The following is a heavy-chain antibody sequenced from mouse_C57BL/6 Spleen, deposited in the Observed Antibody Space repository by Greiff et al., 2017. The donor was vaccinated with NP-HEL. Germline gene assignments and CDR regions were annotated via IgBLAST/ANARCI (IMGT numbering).Heavy chain of an antibody. D-gene: IGHD2-4*01. CDR2: ISSGSSTI. Sequence: DVHLVESGGGLVKPGGSLKLSCAASGFTFSDYGMHWVRQAPEKGLEWVAYISSGSSTIYYADTVKGRFTISRDNAKNTLFLQMTSLRSEDTAMYYCASPHYDAYAMDYWGQGTSVTVSS. CDR3: ASPHYDAYAMDY. J-gene: IGHJ4*01. CDR1: GFTFSDYG. V-gene: IGHV5-17*01.